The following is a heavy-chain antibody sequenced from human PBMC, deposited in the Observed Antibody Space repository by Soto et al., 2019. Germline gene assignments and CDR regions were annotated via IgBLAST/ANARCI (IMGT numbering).Heavy chain of an antibody. D-gene: IGHD3-16*02. CDR2: ITSSGTTI. Sequence: DVHLVESGGGLAQPGGSLRLSCAASGFTFSSYEMNWVRQAPGKGLEWISYITSSGTTIYYAESVKGRFTISRDNAKNSLYLQMNSLRAEDTAVYYCARGNSPVNVYWGQGTLVTVSS. CDR3: ARGNSPVNVY. V-gene: IGHV3-48*03. CDR1: GFTFSSYE. J-gene: IGHJ4*02.